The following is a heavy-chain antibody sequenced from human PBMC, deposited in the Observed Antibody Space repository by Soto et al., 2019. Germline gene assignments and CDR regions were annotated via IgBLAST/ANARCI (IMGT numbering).Heavy chain of an antibody. Sequence: QVQLVQSGAEVKKPGASVKVSCKASGYTFTSYDINWVRQATGQGLEWMGWMNPNSGNTGYAQKFKGRVTMTRNTSISTAYMELSSLRSEDTAVYYCARSYSSSWYLTFYYYYYGMDVWGQGTTVTVSS. V-gene: IGHV1-8*01. D-gene: IGHD6-13*01. CDR2: MNPNSGNT. CDR1: GYTFTSYD. CDR3: ARSYSSSWYLTFYYYYYGMDV. J-gene: IGHJ6*02.